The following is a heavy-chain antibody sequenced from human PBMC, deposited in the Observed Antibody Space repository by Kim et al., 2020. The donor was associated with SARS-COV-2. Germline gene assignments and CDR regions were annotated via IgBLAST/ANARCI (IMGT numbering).Heavy chain of an antibody. J-gene: IGHJ4*02. Sequence: STYYADSVKGRFTISRDNSKNMLYLQMSSLRADDTAVFYCVKSSSGTYDFWGQGTLVTVSS. CDR3: VKSSSGTYDF. CDR2: ST. D-gene: IGHD1-26*01. V-gene: IGHV3-64D*09.